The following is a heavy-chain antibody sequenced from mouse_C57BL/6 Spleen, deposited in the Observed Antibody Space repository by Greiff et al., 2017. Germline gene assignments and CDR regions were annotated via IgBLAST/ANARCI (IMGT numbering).Heavy chain of an antibody. Sequence: EVQRVESEGGLVQPGSSMKLSCTASGFTFSDYYMAWVRQVPEKGLEWVANINSDGSSTYYLDSLKSRFIISRDNAKNILYLQMSSLKSEDTATXYCAREGDYEDFDYWGQGTTLTVSS. J-gene: IGHJ2*01. V-gene: IGHV5-16*01. CDR1: GFTFSDYY. CDR2: INSDGSST. CDR3: AREGDYEDFDY. D-gene: IGHD2-4*01.